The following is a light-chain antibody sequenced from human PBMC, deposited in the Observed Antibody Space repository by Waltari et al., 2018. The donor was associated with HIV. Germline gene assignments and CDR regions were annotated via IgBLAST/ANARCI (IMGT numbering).Light chain of an antibody. V-gene: IGLV3-1*01. CDR2: QDN. J-gene: IGLJ2*01. CDR3: KAWDSNAPV. Sequence: SYELTQPPSVSVSPGQTATITCSGDKLGDKYASWYQQKPGQSPVLVIYQDNKRPSGIPERFSGSNSGNTATLTISGTQAVDEADYYCKAWDSNAPVFGGGTKVTVL. CDR1: KLGDKY.